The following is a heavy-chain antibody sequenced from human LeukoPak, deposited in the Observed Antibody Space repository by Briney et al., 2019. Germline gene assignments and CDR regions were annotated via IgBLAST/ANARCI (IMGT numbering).Heavy chain of an antibody. CDR2: IIPIFGTA. J-gene: IGHJ6*03. Sequence: GASVKVSCTASGGTFSSYAISWVRQAPGQGLEWMGGIIPIFGTANYAQKFQGRVTITADESTSTAYMELSSLRSEDTAVYYCARVAVAGTDDYYYMDVWGKGTTVTVSS. V-gene: IGHV1-69*13. CDR1: GGTFSSYA. CDR3: ARVAVAGTDDYYYMDV. D-gene: IGHD6-19*01.